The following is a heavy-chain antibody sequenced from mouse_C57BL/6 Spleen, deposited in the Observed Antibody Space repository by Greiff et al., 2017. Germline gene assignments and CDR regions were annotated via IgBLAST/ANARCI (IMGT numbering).Heavy chain of an antibody. CDR1: GYTFTDFN. D-gene: IGHD2-2*01. Sequence: VQLQQSGPELVKPGASVKIPCKASGYTFTDFNMDWVKQSHGQSLEWIGDINPNNGGPIYNSKFKGKATLTVDTSSSTAYMELRSLTSEDAAVYYCAMVTTRFAYWGQGTLVTGS. V-gene: IGHV1-18*01. CDR3: AMVTTRFAY. CDR2: INPNNGGP. J-gene: IGHJ3*01.